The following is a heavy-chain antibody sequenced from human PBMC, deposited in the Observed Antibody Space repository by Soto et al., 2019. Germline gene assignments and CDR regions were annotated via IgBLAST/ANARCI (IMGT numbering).Heavy chain of an antibody. Sequence: QLQLRESGPGLERPSETLSLSCCVSGDFIDSLGAHWSWIRQSPGKGLEWVGTVAYTGTTDCPQPLGSRVTVSADKSRNQFSLKLTSVTAADTAVYYCARHRACITASDFEHWGQGTLVTVSS. CDR1: GDFIDSLGAH. D-gene: IGHD2-15*01. J-gene: IGHJ4*02. V-gene: IGHV4-39*01. CDR2: VAYTGTT. CDR3: ARHRACITASDFEH.